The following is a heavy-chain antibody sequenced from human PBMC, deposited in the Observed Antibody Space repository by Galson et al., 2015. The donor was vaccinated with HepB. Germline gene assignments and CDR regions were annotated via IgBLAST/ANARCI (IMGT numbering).Heavy chain of an antibody. V-gene: IGHV1-18*01. CDR1: GYTFTSYG. CDR3: ARAERPSYYDFWGGYCTFDY. Sequence: SVKVSCKASGYTFTSYGISWVRQAPGQGLEWMGWISAYNGNTNYAQKLQGRVTMTTDTSTSTAYMELRSLRSDDTAVYYCARAERPSYYDFWGGYCTFDYWGQGTLVTVSS. D-gene: IGHD3-3*01. CDR2: ISAYNGNT. J-gene: IGHJ4*02.